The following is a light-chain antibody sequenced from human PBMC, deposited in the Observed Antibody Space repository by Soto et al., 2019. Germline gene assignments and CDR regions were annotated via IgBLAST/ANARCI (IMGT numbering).Light chain of an antibody. CDR1: SSDVGGYNY. J-gene: IGLJ1*01. CDR2: EVS. V-gene: IGLV2-14*01. CDR3: SSHTSSNTRV. Sequence: QSALTQPASVSGSPGQSITISCTGTSSDVGGYNYVSWYQQHPGKAPKLMIYEVSNRPSGVSYRFSGSKSGKTASLTISGLQAADEADYYCSSHTSSNTRVFGTGTKLTVL.